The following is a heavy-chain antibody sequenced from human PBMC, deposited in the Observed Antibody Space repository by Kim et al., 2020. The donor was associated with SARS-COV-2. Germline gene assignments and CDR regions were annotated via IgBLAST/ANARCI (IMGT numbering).Heavy chain of an antibody. CDR2: I. Sequence: IYNADFVRGRFTISSDNDKNSLYLQMNSLRAEDTAVYYCARGPNYSPFDYWGQGTLVTVSS. V-gene: IGHV3-48*03. J-gene: IGHJ4*02. CDR3: ARGPNYSPFDY. D-gene: IGHD4-4*01.